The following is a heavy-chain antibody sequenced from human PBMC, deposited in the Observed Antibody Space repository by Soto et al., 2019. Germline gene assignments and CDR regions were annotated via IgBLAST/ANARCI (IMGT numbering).Heavy chain of an antibody. CDR1: GFTFSSYE. Sequence: PGGSLRLSCAASGFTFSSYEMTWVRQAPGKGLEWVSYISSSGSTIYYADSVKGRFTTSSDSSKTTVYPQMNDLRPADTAVYYCATWHEREHAYDVWGQGTTVTVSS. J-gene: IGHJ3*01. CDR2: ISSSGSTI. D-gene: IGHD1-1*01. V-gene: IGHV3-48*03. CDR3: ATWHEREHAYDV.